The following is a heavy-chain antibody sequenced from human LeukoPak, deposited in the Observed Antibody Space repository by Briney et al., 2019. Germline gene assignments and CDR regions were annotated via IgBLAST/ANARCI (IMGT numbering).Heavy chain of an antibody. CDR2: IKEDGSET. Sequence: GGSLRLSCAASEFTFSSYWMSWVRQAPGKGLECLANIKEDGSETYYADSVKGRFTISRDNPKNLLFLQINSLRVEDTAVYYCAKETPRRGETRDGYRWGQGTVVTVSS. J-gene: IGHJ4*02. CDR3: AKETPRRGETRDGYR. CDR1: EFTFSSYW. V-gene: IGHV3-7*01. D-gene: IGHD5-24*01.